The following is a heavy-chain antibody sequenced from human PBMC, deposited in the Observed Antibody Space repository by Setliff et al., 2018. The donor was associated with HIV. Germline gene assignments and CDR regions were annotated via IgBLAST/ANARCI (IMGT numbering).Heavy chain of an antibody. V-gene: IGHV1-3*01. CDR3: ARAHLTGTTVGLADY. D-gene: IGHD1-7*01. J-gene: IGHJ4*02. Sequence: ASVKVSCKASGGVFTNYAINWVRQAPGQGLEWMGWINAGNGNTKYSQKFQGRVTIIRDTSASTAYMELSSLRSEDTAVYYCARAHLTGTTVGLADYWGQGTLVTVSS. CDR2: INAGNGNT. CDR1: GGVFTNYA.